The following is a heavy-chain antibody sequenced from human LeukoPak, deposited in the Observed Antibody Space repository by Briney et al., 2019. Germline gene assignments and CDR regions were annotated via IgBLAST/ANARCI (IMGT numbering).Heavy chain of an antibody. Sequence: LTXXVSGGSISSXXWSXIRQXPXXXXEWIGYIYYSGSSYYNPSLRSRVTISVDTSKNHFSLKLSSVTAADTAVYYCARNRDGYNSFDYWGQGTLVTVSS. V-gene: IGHV4-59*06. CDR3: ARNRDGYNSFDY. CDR2: IYYSGSS. CDR1: GGSISSXX. J-gene: IGHJ4*02. D-gene: IGHD5-24*01.